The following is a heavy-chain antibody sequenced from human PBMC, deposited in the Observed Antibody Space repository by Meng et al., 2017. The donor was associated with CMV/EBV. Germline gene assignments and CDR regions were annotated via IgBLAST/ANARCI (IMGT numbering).Heavy chain of an antibody. J-gene: IGHJ6*02. D-gene: IGHD3-3*01. V-gene: IGHV3-7*01. CDR3: ARDQVLYDFWSGYYYYGMDV. CDR2: IKQDGSEK. Sequence: GESLKISCAASGFTFSSYWMSWVRQAPGKGLEWVANIKQDGSEKYYVDSMKGRFTISRDNAKNSLYLQMNSLRAEDTAVYYCARDQVLYDFWSGYYYYGMDVWGQGTTVTVSS. CDR1: GFTFSSYW.